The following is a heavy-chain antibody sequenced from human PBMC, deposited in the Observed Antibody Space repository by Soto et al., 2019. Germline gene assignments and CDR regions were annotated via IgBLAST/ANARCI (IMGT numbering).Heavy chain of an antibody. CDR2: INHSGST. CDR3: ARGHSKGLPGTTPGY. V-gene: IGHV4-34*01. Sequence: XXTLSLPFAVYGGSFSGYYWGWILQPPGKGLEWIGEINHSGSTKYNPSLKSRVTISVDTSKNQFSLKLSSVTAADTAFYYCARGHSKGLPGTTPGYWGQGNLVTVSS. CDR1: GGSFSGYY. D-gene: IGHD4-17*01. J-gene: IGHJ4*02.